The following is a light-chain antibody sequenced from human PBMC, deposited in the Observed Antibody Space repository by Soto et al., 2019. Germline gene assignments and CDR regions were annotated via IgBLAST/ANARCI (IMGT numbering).Light chain of an antibody. CDR1: QSVSLS. J-gene: IGKJ1*01. CDR2: DAS. Sequence: EIVLTQSPATPSLSPGGRATLSCRASQSVSLSLAWYQQKPGQAPRLLIYDASKRASGFPARFSGSGSGTDFTLTISSLEPEDFAVYYCQERTGWPPWTFGQGTKVEIE. CDR3: QERTGWPPWT. V-gene: IGKV3-11*01.